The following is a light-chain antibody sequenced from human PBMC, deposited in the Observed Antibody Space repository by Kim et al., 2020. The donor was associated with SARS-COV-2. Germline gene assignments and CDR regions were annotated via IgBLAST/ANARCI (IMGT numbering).Light chain of an antibody. Sequence: QSVLTQPPSLSGAPGQRVSISCTGSSSNIGAGYDVHWYQQLPGTVPKVVIYGSSSRPSGVPDRFSGSRSGTSASLAITGLQAEDEADYYCQSYDSSVGGWVFGGGTKVTVL. J-gene: IGLJ3*02. CDR3: QSYDSSVGGWV. V-gene: IGLV1-40*01. CDR2: GSS. CDR1: SSNIGAGYD.